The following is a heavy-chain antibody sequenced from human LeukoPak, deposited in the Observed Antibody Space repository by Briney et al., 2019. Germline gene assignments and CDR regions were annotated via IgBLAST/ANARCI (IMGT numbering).Heavy chain of an antibody. J-gene: IGHJ5*02. CDR1: GGSFSGYY. CDR3: ARDLYYDILTGYYPFDP. D-gene: IGHD3-9*01. V-gene: IGHV4-34*01. Sequence: SETLSLTCAVYGGSFSGYYWSWIRQPPGKGLEWIGSIYYSGSTYYNPSLKSRVTISVDTSKNQFSLKLSSVTAADTAVYYCARDLYYDILTGYYPFDPWGQGTLVTVSS. CDR2: IYYSGST.